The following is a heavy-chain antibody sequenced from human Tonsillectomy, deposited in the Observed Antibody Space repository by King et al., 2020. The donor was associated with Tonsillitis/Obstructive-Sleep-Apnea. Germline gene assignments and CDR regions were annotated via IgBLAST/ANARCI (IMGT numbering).Heavy chain of an antibody. D-gene: IGHD6-6*01. Sequence: VQLVESGGGLVKPGGSLRLSCAASGFTFSDYYMSWIRQAPGKGPEWVSYITSGTTTYYADSVKGRFTISRDNAKNSLYLQMNSLRADDTAVYYCARRGAARPDYYYLDVWGKGTTVTVSS. V-gene: IGHV3-11*01. CDR3: ARRGAARPDYYYLDV. CDR1: GFTFSDYY. CDR2: ITSGTTT. J-gene: IGHJ6*03.